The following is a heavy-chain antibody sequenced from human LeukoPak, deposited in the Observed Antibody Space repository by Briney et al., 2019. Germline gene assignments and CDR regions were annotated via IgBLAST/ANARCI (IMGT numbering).Heavy chain of an antibody. V-gene: IGHV3-30-3*01. D-gene: IGHD3-9*01. CDR3: ARDSDILTGPENPPDDY. J-gene: IGHJ4*02. Sequence: GRSLRLSCAASGFTFSSYAMHWVRQAPGKGLEWVAVISSHGSNKCYADSVKGRFTISRDNSKNTLYLQMNSLRAEDTAVYYYARDSDILTGPENPPDDYWGQGTLVTVSS. CDR2: ISSHGSNK. CDR1: GFTFSSYA.